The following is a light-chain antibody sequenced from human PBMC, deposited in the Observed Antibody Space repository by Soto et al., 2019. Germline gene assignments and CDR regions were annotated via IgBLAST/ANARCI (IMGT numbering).Light chain of an antibody. CDR3: QHYVSSPNT. Sequence: EIVLTQSPGTLSLSPGERATLSCRASQSVSSSYLAWYQQKPGQAPRLLIDGAASRATGTPDRFSGSGSGNDFTLTISRLEPEDVAVYCCQHYVSSPNTFGQGTKVEIK. J-gene: IGKJ1*01. CDR1: QSVSSSY. CDR2: GAA. V-gene: IGKV3-20*01.